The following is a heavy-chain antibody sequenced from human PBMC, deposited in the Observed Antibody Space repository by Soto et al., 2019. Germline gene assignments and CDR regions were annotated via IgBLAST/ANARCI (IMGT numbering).Heavy chain of an antibody. J-gene: IGHJ4*02. CDR1: GGSISSYY. Sequence: SETLSLTCTVSGGSISSYYWSWIRQPPGKGLEWIGYIYYSGSTNYNPSLKSRVTISVDTSKNQFSLKLSSVTAADTAVYYCARVTRGYSYGSLEGNFDYWGQGTLVTVSS. CDR2: IYYSGST. V-gene: IGHV4-59*01. D-gene: IGHD5-18*01. CDR3: ARVTRGYSYGSLEGNFDY.